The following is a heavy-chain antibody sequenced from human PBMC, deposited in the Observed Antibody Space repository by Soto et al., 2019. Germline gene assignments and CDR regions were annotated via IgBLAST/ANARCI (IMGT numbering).Heavy chain of an antibody. CDR1: GYTFTSYA. CDR2: INAGNGNT. D-gene: IGHD3-10*01. V-gene: IGHV1-3*01. J-gene: IGHJ5*02. Sequence: ASVKVSCKASGYTFTSYAMHWVRQAPGQRLEWMGWINAGNGNTKYSQKFQGRVTITRDTSASTAYMELSSLRSEDTAVYYCARESMVRVPAWFDPWGQGTLVTVSS. CDR3: ARESMVRVPAWFDP.